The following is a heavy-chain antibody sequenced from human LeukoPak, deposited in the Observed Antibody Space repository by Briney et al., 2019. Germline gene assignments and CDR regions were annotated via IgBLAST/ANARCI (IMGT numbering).Heavy chain of an antibody. V-gene: IGHV4-34*01. CDR3: ARMAQDFWSGYYVDY. J-gene: IGHJ4*02. CDR2: IYHSGST. D-gene: IGHD3-3*01. CDR1: GGSFSGYY. Sequence: SETLSLTCAVYGGSFSGYYWSWIRQPPGKGLEWIGYIYHSGSTYYNPSLKSRVTISVDRSKNQFSLKLSSVTAADTAVYYCARMAQDFWSGYYVDYWGQGTLVTVSS.